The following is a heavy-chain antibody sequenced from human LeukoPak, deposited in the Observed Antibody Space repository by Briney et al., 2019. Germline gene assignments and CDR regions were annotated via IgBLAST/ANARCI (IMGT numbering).Heavy chain of an antibody. Sequence: ASETLSLTCTVSGGSISSSSYYWGWIRQPPGKGLEWIGSIYYSGSTYYNPSLKSRVTMSVDTSKNQFSLKLSPVTAADTAVYYCARIVGASDYWGQGTLVTVSS. V-gene: IGHV4-39*01. CDR1: GGSISSSSYY. D-gene: IGHD1-26*01. J-gene: IGHJ4*02. CDR3: ARIVGASDY. CDR2: IYYSGST.